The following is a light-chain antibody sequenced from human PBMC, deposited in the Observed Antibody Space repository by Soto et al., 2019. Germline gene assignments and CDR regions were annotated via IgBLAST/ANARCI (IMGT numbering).Light chain of an antibody. J-gene: IGKJ3*01. Sequence: DIQMTQSPSSLSASVGDRVTITCQASQDISNYLSWYQQKPGQAPKLLIYDASNLETGVQSRFSGSGSGTDFIFTINTLQPEDFATYYCQHYDNLPLTFSPGTKVDFK. V-gene: IGKV1-33*01. CDR2: DAS. CDR3: QHYDNLPLT. CDR1: QDISNY.